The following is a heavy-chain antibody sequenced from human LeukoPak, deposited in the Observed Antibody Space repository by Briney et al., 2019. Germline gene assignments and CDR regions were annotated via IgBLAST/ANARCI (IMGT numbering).Heavy chain of an antibody. D-gene: IGHD3-9*01. J-gene: IGHJ3*02. CDR1: GYTFTGYY. CDR3: AREGDYDIGDAFDI. CDR2: INPNSGGT. Sequence: ASVKVSCKASGYTFTGYYMHWVRQAPGQGLEWMGWINPNSGGTNYAQKFQGRVTMTRDTSISTAYMELSRLRSDDTAVYYCAREGDYDIGDAFDIWGQGTMVTVSS. V-gene: IGHV1-2*02.